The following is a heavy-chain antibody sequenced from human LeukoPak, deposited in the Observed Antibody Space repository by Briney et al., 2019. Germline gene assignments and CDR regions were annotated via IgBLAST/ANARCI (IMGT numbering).Heavy chain of an antibody. V-gene: IGHV3-21*01. D-gene: IGHD3-22*01. J-gene: IGHJ4*02. Sequence: GGSLRPSCAASGFTFSSYSMNWVRQAPGKGLEWVSSISSSSSYIYYADSVKGRFTISRDNAKNSLYLQMNSLRAEDTAVYYCAREDLVVITPSSIDYWGQGTLVTVSS. CDR2: ISSSSSYI. CDR1: GFTFSSYS. CDR3: AREDLVVITPSSIDY.